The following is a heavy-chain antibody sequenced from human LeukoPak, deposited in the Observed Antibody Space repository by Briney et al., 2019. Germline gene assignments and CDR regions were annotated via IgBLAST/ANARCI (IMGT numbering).Heavy chain of an antibody. CDR1: GGSISSHY. CDR2: IYYSGST. Sequence: PSETLSLTCTVSGGSISSHYWSWIRQPPGKGLEWIGYIYYSGSTNYNPSLKSRVTISVDTSKNQSSLKLSSVTAADTAVYYCAREGSAFDIWGQGTMVTVSS. J-gene: IGHJ3*02. D-gene: IGHD3-10*01. CDR3: AREGSAFDI. V-gene: IGHV4-59*11.